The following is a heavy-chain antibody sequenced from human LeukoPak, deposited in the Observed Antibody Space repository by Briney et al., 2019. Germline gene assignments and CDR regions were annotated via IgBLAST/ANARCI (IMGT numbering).Heavy chain of an antibody. CDR2: INYSGNT. V-gene: IGHV4-31*03. J-gene: IGHJ5*02. CDR3: ARYYDIDDWFDP. Sequence: PSQTLSLTCTVSGGSISSGAYYWSWIRQLPGKGLEWIGYINYSGNTYYNPSLKSRVTISVDTSKNQFSLKLSSVTAADTAVYYCARYYDIDDWFDPWGQGTLVTVSS. CDR1: GGSISSGAYY. D-gene: IGHD3-9*01.